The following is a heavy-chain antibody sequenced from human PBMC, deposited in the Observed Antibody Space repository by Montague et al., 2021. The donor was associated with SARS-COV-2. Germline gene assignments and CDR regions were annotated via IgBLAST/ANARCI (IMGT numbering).Heavy chain of an antibody. CDR1: GFTFSSYW. J-gene: IGHJ4*02. CDR2: IKQDGSEK. CDR3: AREGLWLRRIDY. Sequence: SLRLSCAASGFTFSSYWMSWVRQAPGKGPEWVANIKQDGSEKYYVDSVKGRFTISRDNAKNSLYLKMNSLRAEDTAVYYCAREGLWLRRIDYWGQGTLVTVSS. D-gene: IGHD5-18*01. V-gene: IGHV3-7*01.